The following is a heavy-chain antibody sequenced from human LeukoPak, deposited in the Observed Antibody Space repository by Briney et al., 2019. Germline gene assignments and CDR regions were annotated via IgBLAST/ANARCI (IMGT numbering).Heavy chain of an antibody. Sequence: GGSLRLSCAASGFTFSSYAMHWVRQAPGKGLEWVAVISYDGNNKYYADSVKGRFTISRDNSKNTLYLQMNSLRAEDTAVYYCASLSRAPWGQGTLVTVSS. CDR2: ISYDGNNK. CDR1: GFTFSSYA. V-gene: IGHV3-30-3*01. CDR3: ASLSRAP. J-gene: IGHJ5*02.